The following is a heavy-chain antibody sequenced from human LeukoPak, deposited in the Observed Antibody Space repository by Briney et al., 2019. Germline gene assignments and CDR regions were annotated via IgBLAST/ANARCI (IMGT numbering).Heavy chain of an antibody. CDR2: IYHSGST. D-gene: IGHD2-2*01. V-gene: IGHV4-38-2*02. CDR3: ARSVGSECSSTSCYFRYYYYMDV. Sequence: SETLSLTCTVSGYSISSGYYWGWIRQPPGKGLEWIGSIYHSGSTYYNPSLKSRVTISVDTSKNQFSLKLSSVTAADTAVYYCARSVGSECSSTSCYFRYYYYMDVWGKGTTVTVSS. CDR1: GYSISSGYY. J-gene: IGHJ6*03.